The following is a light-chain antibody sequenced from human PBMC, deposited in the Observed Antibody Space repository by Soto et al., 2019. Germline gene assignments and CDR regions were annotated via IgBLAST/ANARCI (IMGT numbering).Light chain of an antibody. V-gene: IGKV3-20*01. CDR2: GAA. CDR3: QQYGDSPLT. CDR1: QSVKNNY. Sequence: VVLTQSPVTLSSSPGERVTLSCRASQSVKNNYLAWYQQRPGQSPRLLVFGAATRATDIPDRFSGGGSGTDFSLTINRLEPEDFAVYYCQQYGDSPLTFGPGTKVDIK. J-gene: IGKJ3*01.